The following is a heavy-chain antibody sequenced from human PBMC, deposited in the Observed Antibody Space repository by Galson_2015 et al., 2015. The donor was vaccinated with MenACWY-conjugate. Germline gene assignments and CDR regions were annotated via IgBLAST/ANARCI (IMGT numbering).Heavy chain of an antibody. D-gene: IGHD6-19*01. V-gene: IGHV3-23*01. J-gene: IGHJ5*02. CDR3: AKASGIAVAMNGFDT. CDR2: ISGSGGST. CDR1: GVTFSSYA. Sequence: SLRLSCAASGVTFSSYAMSWVRQAPGKGLEWVSAISGSGGSTYYADSVKGRFTISRDNSKNTLYLQMNSLRAEDTAVYYCAKASGIAVAMNGFDTWGEVTMVPLSS.